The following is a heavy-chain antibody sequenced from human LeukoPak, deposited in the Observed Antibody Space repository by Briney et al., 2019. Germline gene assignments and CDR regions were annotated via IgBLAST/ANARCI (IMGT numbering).Heavy chain of an antibody. Sequence: PSETLSLTCAVSGGSISSGGYSWSWIRQPPGKGLEWIGEINHSGSTNYNPSLKSRVTISVDTSKNQFSLKLSSVTAADTAVYYCARSRGELQDIVVVPADFYYGMDVWGQGTTVTVSS. CDR1: GGSISSGGYS. CDR3: ARSRGELQDIVVVPADFYYGMDV. J-gene: IGHJ6*02. D-gene: IGHD2-2*01. CDR2: INHSGST. V-gene: IGHV4-30-2*01.